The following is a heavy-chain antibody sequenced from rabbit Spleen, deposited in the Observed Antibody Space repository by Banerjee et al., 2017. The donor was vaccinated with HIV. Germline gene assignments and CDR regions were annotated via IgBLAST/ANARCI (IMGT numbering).Heavy chain of an antibody. Sequence: QSLEESGGDLVKPGASLTLTCKASGFSYSSNYYMCWVRQAPGKGLEWIACVSDRSGRTDYASWAKGRFTISKTSSTTVTLQMTSLTAADTATYFCAREGPISTYAFDLWGPGTLVTVS. J-gene: IGHJ4*01. D-gene: IGHD8-1*01. CDR3: AREGPISTYAFDL. V-gene: IGHV1S40*01. CDR2: VSDRSGRT. CDR1: GFSYSSNYY.